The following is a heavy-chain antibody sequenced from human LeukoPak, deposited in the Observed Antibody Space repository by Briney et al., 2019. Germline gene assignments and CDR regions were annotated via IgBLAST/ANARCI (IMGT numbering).Heavy chain of an antibody. CDR3: ARVRPAVAGTHYFDY. V-gene: IGHV4-59*01. Sequence: ETLSLTCTVSGGSISSYYWSWVRQPPGKGLEWIGYIYYSGSTNYNPSLKSRVTTSVDTSKNQFSLKLSSVTAADTAVYYCARVRPAVAGTHYFDYWGQGTLVTVSS. D-gene: IGHD6-19*01. CDR1: GGSISSYY. CDR2: IYYSGST. J-gene: IGHJ4*02.